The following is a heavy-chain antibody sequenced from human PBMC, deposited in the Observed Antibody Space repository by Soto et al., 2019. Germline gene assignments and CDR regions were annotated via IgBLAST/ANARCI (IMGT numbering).Heavy chain of an antibody. V-gene: IGHV4-39*01. CDR1: GGSISSSSYY. Sequence: SETLSLTCTVSGGSISSSSYYWGWIRQPPGKGLEWIGSIYYSGSTYYNPSLKSRVTISVDTSKNQFSLKLSSVTAADTAVYYCARQKNDFWSGYFDYWGQGTLVTVSS. CDR2: IYYSGST. CDR3: ARQKNDFWSGYFDY. D-gene: IGHD3-3*01. J-gene: IGHJ4*02.